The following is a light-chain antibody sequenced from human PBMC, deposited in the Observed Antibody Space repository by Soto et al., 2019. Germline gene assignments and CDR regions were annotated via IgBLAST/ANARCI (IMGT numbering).Light chain of an antibody. CDR2: DAS. V-gene: IGKV3-11*01. J-gene: IGKJ5*01. Sequence: EMVLTQSPATLSLSPGERATLSCRASQSVSRDLAWYQQKPGQAPSLLIYDASNRATGIPARFSGSGSGTDLTLTISSLEPEDFAVYYCQQYGSSPITFGQGTRLEIK. CDR3: QQYGSSPIT. CDR1: QSVSRD.